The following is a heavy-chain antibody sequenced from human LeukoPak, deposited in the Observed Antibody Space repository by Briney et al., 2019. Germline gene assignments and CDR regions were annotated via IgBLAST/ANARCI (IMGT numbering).Heavy chain of an antibody. J-gene: IGHJ6*03. CDR2: IYYSGST. CDR3: ARGDGATYGYYYYYYMDV. V-gene: IGHV4-59*01. Sequence: SETLSLTCTVSGGSISSYYWSWIRQPPGKGLEWIGYIYYSGSTNYNPSLKSRVTISVDTSKNQFSLKLSSVTAADTAVYYCARGDGATYGYYYYYYMDVWGKGTTVTVSS. CDR1: GGSISSYY. D-gene: IGHD1-26*01.